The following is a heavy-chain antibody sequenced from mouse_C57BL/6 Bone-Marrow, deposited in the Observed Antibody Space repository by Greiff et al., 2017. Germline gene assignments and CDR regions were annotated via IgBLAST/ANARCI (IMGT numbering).Heavy chain of an antibody. Sequence: VQLQQSGPELVKPGASVKISCKASGYSFTGYYMNWVKQSPEKSLEWIGEINPSTGGTTYNQKFKAKATLTVDKSSSTAYMQLKSLTSEDSAVYYCARLTYYGSNWYFDVWGTGTTVTVSS. J-gene: IGHJ1*03. CDR3: ARLTYYGSNWYFDV. V-gene: IGHV1-42*01. CDR2: INPSTGGT. CDR1: GYSFTGYY. D-gene: IGHD1-1*01.